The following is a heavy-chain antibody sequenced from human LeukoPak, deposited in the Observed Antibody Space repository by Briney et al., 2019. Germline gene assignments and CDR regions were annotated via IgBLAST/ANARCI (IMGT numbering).Heavy chain of an antibody. CDR3: ARSGFGSGISFDL. J-gene: IGHJ5*02. D-gene: IGHD3-10*01. CDR2: MNPNSGDT. V-gene: IGHV1-8*01. Sequence: GASVKVSCKASGYTFTSYDINWVRQAPGRGLEWMGWMNPNSGDTGYPQKFQGRVTMTRDTSITTAYMKLSSLRSEDTAVYYCARSGFGSGISFDLWGQGTLVTVSS. CDR1: GYTFTSYD.